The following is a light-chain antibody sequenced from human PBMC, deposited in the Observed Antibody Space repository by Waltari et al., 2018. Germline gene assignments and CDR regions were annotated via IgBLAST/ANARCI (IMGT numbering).Light chain of an antibody. CDR3: AAWDDSLKGLV. V-gene: IGLV1-44*01. CDR1: SSNIGTNT. J-gene: IGLJ2*01. Sequence: QSVLTQPPSASGTPGPRVTISCSGGSSNIGTNTVNWYHQLPGTAPKLLIYSNTQRPSGVPDRLSGSKSGTSASLAISGLQSEDEADYYCAAWDDSLKGLVFGGGTKLTVL. CDR2: SNT.